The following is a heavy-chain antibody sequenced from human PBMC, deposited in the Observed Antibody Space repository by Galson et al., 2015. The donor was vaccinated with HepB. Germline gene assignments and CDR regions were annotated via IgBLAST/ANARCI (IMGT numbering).Heavy chain of an antibody. CDR3: AKSIHLGRGFDF. D-gene: IGHD7-27*01. CDR2: TYYRSKWST. J-gene: IGHJ4*02. Sequence: CAISGDSVSSNTVGWNWIRQSPSRGLEWLGRTYYRSKWSTDYADSVKSRITINPDTSKNQFSLQLNSVTPEDTAVYYCAKSIHLGRGFDFWGQGTLVPVSS. CDR1: GDSVSSNTVG. V-gene: IGHV6-1*01.